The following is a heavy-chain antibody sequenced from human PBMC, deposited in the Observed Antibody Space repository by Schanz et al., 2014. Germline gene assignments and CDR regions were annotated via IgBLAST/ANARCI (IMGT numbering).Heavy chain of an antibody. CDR1: GFTFSSYA. V-gene: IGHV3-23*04. CDR3: AREQIMAAAGLVDY. J-gene: IGHJ4*01. Sequence: EGQLAESGGGLVQPGRSLRLSCAASGFTFSSYAMSWVRQAPGKGLEWVSALSGSGGSTYYADSVKGRFTISRDNAKNSLYLQMNSLRAEDTAVYYCAREQIMAAAGLVDYWGHGTLXTVSS. CDR2: LSGSGGST. D-gene: IGHD6-13*01.